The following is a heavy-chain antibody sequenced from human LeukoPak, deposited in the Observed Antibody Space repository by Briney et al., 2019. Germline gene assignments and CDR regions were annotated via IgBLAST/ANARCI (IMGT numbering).Heavy chain of an antibody. Sequence: PSETLSLTCTVSGGSISSYYWSWIRQPPGKGLEWIGYIYYSGSTNYNPSLKSRVTISVDTSKNQFSLKLSSVTAADTAVYYCARSRVAGTTNFDYWGQGTLVTVSS. V-gene: IGHV4-59*12. J-gene: IGHJ4*02. D-gene: IGHD6-19*01. CDR3: ARSRVAGTTNFDY. CDR1: GGSISSYY. CDR2: IYYSGST.